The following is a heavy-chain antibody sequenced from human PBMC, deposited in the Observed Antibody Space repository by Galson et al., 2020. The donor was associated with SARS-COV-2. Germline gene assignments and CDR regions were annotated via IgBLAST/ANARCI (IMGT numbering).Heavy chain of an antibody. V-gene: IGHV4-61*01. D-gene: IGHD6-13*01. J-gene: IGHJ4*02. CDR3: ARGNIAAAGILGDY. Sequence: SETLSLTCTVSGGSVSSGSYYWSWIRQPPGKGLEWIGYIYYSGSTNYNPSLKSRVTISVDTSKNQFSLKLSSVTAADTAVYYCARGNIAAAGILGDYWGQGTLVTVSS. CDR1: GGSVSSGSYY. CDR2: IYYSGST.